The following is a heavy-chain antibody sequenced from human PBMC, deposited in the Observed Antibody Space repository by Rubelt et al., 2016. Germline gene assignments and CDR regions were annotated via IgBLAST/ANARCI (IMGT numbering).Heavy chain of an antibody. CDR3: ATGIVVVPAHVPSRDY. V-gene: IGHV1-18*01. Sequence: QVHLVQSAIEVKKPGASVKISCKTSGYTFITYGIIWVRRAPGQGLEWMGWINTYNDKTNYPQKFQGRVSMTTDSSTNTAYMELRSLRSDDTAVYYCATGIVVVPAHVPSRDYWGQGTLVTVSS. J-gene: IGHJ4*02. CDR1: GYTFITYG. D-gene: IGHD2-2*01. CDR2: INTYNDKT.